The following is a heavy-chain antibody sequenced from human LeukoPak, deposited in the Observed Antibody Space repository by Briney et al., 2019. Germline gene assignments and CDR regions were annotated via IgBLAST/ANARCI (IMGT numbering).Heavy chain of an antibody. D-gene: IGHD3-22*01. J-gene: IGHJ6*03. CDR3: ARGRLVRYSDSSGYPTLYYYYYYYMDV. CDR2: INHGGST. V-gene: IGHV4-39*07. CDR1: GGSISSGSYY. Sequence: SQTLSLTCTVSGGSISSGSYYWSWIRQPPGKRLEWIGEINHGGSTNYNPSLKSRVTTSVDTSKNQSSLKLSSVTAADTAVYYCARGRLVRYSDSSGYPTLYYYYYYYMDVWGKGTTVTVSS.